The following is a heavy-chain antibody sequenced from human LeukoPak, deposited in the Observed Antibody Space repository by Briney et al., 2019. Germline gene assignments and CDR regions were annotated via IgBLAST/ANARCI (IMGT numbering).Heavy chain of an antibody. CDR1: GGSISSGGYP. J-gene: IGHJ4*02. CDR3: ASGRGPDYFATSGVDY. Sequence: SQTLSLTCTVSGGSISSGGYPWSWIRQHPGKGLEWIGYIYYSGSTYYNPSLKSRVSMSVDTSKNQFSLKLSSVTAADTAVYYCASGRGPDYFATSGVDYWGQGTLVTVSS. CDR2: IYYSGST. V-gene: IGHV4-31*03. D-gene: IGHD3-22*01.